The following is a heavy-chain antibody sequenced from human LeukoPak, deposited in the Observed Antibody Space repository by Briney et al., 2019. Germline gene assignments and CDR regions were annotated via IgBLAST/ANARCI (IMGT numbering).Heavy chain of an antibody. J-gene: IGHJ4*02. CDR2: INHNGST. Sequence: SETLSLTCAVYGGSFSGYYWSWIRQPPGKGLEWIGEINHNGSTNYNPSLKSRVTISVDTSKNQFSLKLSSVTAADTAVYYCARFPYGNYADYWGQGTPVTVSS. CDR3: ARFPYGNYADY. CDR1: GGSFSGYY. V-gene: IGHV4-34*01. D-gene: IGHD4-11*01.